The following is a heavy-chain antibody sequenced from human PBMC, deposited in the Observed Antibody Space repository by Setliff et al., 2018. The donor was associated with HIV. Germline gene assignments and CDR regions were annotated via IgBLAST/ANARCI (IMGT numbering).Heavy chain of an antibody. V-gene: IGHV4-39*07. D-gene: IGHD2-2*01. CDR2: IYYSGNT. CDR3: ARDGCTSTSCYFIRAFDT. J-gene: IGHJ3*02. Sequence: SETLSLTCTVSGGSISSSSYYWGWIRQPPGKGLEWIGTIYYSGNTYYDPSLKSRVTISVDTSKNQFSLNLSPVTAADTAVYYCARDGCTSTSCYFIRAFDTWGQGTMVTVS. CDR1: GGSISSSSYY.